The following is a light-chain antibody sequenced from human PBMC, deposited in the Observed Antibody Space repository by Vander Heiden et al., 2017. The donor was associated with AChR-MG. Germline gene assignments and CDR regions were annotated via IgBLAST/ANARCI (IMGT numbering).Light chain of an antibody. J-gene: IGKJ4*02. CDR1: QDIANY. CDR3: QQENNLPLT. V-gene: IGKV1-33*01. Sequence: DIQMTQSPSSLSASVGDTVTITCQASQDIANYLNWYQQNPGKAPKLLIYDASNLETGVPSRFSGSGFGTYFTLTISSLQPEDFATYFCQQENNLPLTFGGRTKVESK. CDR2: DAS.